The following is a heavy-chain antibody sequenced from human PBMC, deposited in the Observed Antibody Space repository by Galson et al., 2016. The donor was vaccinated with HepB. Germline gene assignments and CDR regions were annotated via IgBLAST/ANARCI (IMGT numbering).Heavy chain of an antibody. V-gene: IGHV3-21*01. D-gene: IGHD6-13*01. CDR3: ASVREQQLLDAFDI. J-gene: IGHJ3*02. Sequence: SLRLSCATSGFTFTRYNMNWVRQAPGKGLEWVSSISSGSSYVYYADSVKGRFTISRDNVKKSLYLQMNSLRPEDTAVYYCASVREQQLLDAFDIWGQGTMVTGSS. CDR2: ISSGSSYV. CDR1: GFTFTRYN.